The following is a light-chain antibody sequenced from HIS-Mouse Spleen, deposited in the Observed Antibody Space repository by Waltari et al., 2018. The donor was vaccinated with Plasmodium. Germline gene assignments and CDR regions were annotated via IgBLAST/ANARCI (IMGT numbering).Light chain of an antibody. CDR1: SSDVGGYNY. Sequence: QSALTQPASVSGSPGQSITISCTGTSSDVGGYNYVSWYQQHPGKAPKLMSYEVSNRPSGVSNRFSGSKSGNTAPLTISGLQAEDEADYYCSSYTSSSTYVVFGGGTKLTVL. CDR3: SSYTSSSTYVV. V-gene: IGLV2-14*01. J-gene: IGLJ2*01. CDR2: EVS.